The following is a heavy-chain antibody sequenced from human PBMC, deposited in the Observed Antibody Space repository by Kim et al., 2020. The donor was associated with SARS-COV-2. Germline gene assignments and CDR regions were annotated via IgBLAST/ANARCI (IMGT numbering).Heavy chain of an antibody. D-gene: IGHD6-19*01. CDR1: GYSISSGYY. J-gene: IGHJ6*02. CDR3: ARDRGEMSSGWYNYYYGMDV. CDR2: IYHSGST. V-gene: IGHV4-38-2*02. Sequence: SETLSLTCTVSGYSISSGYYWGWIRQPPGKGLEWIGSIYHSGSTYYNPSLKSRVTISVDTSKNQFSLKLSSVTAADTAVYYCARDRGEMSSGWYNYYYGMDVWGQGTTVTVSS.